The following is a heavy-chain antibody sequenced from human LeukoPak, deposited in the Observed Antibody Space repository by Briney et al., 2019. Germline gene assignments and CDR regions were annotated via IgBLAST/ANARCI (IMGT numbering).Heavy chain of an antibody. J-gene: IGHJ6*03. CDR1: GGSITNNAYY. Sequence: SETLPLTCTVSGGSITNNAYYWAWIRQPPGKGLEWIGSIYYSGGTHYNPSLKSRLTISVDTSKNQFSLKLSSVTAADTAVYYCARNETTGLQRTPYYHSYVDVWGKGTTVTVSS. CDR3: ARNETTGLQRTPYYHSYVDV. V-gene: IGHV4-39*01. CDR2: IYYSGGT. D-gene: IGHD4-11*01.